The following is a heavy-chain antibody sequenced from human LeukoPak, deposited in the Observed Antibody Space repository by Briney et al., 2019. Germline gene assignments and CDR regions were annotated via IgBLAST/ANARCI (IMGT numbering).Heavy chain of an antibody. CDR3: ARVGDYVWGKTD. J-gene: IGHJ4*02. CDR2: IYTSGST. D-gene: IGHD3-16*01. V-gene: IGHV4-61*02. Sequence: PSQTLSLTCTVSGGSINSGSYYWSWIRQPAGKGLEWIGRIYTSGSTNYNPSPKSRVTISVDTSKNQFSLKLSSVTAADTAVYYCARVGDYVWGKTDWGQGTLVIVSS. CDR1: GGSINSGSYY.